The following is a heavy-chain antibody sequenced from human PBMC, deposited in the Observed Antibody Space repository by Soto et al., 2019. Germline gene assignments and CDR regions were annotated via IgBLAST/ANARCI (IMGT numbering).Heavy chain of an antibody. CDR1: GGSVTSDEDY. J-gene: IGHJ4*02. V-gene: IGHV4-30-4*01. D-gene: IGHD5-18*01. CDR3: ATESGSTYGYFDH. Sequence: SETLSLTCTVSGGSVTSDEDYWTWIRQSPGKGLEWIGYISNSGSTGYNPSLKTRPSMSVDRSKNQFTLRLTSVTAADTAVYFCATESGSTYGYFDHWGQGTQVTVSS. CDR2: ISNSGST.